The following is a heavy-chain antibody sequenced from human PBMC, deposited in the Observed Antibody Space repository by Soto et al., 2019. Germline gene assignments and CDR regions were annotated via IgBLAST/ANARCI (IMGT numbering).Heavy chain of an antibody. D-gene: IGHD3-3*01. J-gene: IGHJ6*02. V-gene: IGHV4-34*01. CDR3: ARGDRTVTIFGVVIIGFYYYGMDV. Sequence: PSETLSLTCAVYGGSFSGYYWSWIRQPPGKGLEWIGEINHSGSTNYNPSLKSRVTISVDTSKNQFSLKLSSVTAADTAVYYCARGDRTVTIFGVVIIGFYYYGMDVWGPGTTVTVSS. CDR2: INHSGST. CDR1: GGSFSGYY.